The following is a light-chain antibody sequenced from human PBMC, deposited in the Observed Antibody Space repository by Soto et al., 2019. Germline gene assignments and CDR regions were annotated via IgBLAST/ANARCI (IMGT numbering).Light chain of an antibody. CDR3: QQYDTSPLT. J-gene: IGKJ4*01. V-gene: IGKV3-20*01. CDR1: QSVTSNY. Sequence: EVVLTQSPGTLSLSPGERATLSCRASQSVTSNYLAWYQQKPGRAPRLLIFGAFNRATGIPDRFSGSSSGTEFTLTINGLEPEDFAVYYCQQYDTSPLTYGGGTKVEI. CDR2: GAF.